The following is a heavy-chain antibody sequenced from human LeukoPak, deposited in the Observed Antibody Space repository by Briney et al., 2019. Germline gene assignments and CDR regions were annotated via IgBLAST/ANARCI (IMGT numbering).Heavy chain of an antibody. J-gene: IGHJ4*02. Sequence: GGSLRLSCAASGFTFSIYWMSWVRQAPGKGLEWVANIKQDESERYYVDSVKGRFTISKDNAKNSLYLQMNSLRAEDTAVYYCARGLSAIVYWGQGTLVTVSS. CDR1: GFTFSIYW. D-gene: IGHD2-15*01. V-gene: IGHV3-7*01. CDR3: ARGLSAIVY. CDR2: IKQDESER.